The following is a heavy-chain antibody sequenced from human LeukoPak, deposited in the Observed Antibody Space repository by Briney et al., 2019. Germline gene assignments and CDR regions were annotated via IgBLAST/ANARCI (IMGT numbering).Heavy chain of an antibody. J-gene: IGHJ4*02. D-gene: IGHD6-13*01. V-gene: IGHV1-2*02. CDR1: GNTFTGYY. CDR3: ARSAESSSWVEFDY. Sequence: GASVKVSCKASGNTFTGYYMHWVRQAPGQGLEWMGWINPNSGGTNYAQKFQVRGTMTRDTSISTAYMELSRLRSDDTAVYYCARSAESSSWVEFDYWGQGTLVTVSS. CDR2: INPNSGGT.